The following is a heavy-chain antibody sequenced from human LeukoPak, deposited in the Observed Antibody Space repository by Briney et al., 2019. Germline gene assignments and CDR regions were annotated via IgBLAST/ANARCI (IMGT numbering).Heavy chain of an antibody. CDR3: ARGSADY. Sequence: ASVKVSCKASGYTFTDYYMHWVRQAPGRGLEWMGWINPNSGGTNYAQRFQGRVTMTRDTSVSTAYMELSSLRSDDTAVYYCARGSADYWGQGTLVTVSS. D-gene: IGHD6-25*01. V-gene: IGHV1-2*02. J-gene: IGHJ4*02. CDR2: INPNSGGT. CDR1: GYTFTDYY.